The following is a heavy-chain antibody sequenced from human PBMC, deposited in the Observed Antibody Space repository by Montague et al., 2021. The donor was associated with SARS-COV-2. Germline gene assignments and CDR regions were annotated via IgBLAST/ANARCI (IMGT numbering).Heavy chain of an antibody. D-gene: IGHD2-8*02. CDR2: INYSGST. CDR3: ARAAPGY. J-gene: IGHJ4*02. CDR1: GGSFSDYH. Sequence: SETLSLTCAVSGGSFSDYHWAWIRQSPGGGLEWLGQINYSGSTKSNPSLRSRVTMSIDTSKNQFSLKLTSVTAADTAVYYCARAAPGYWGQGTLVTVSS. V-gene: IGHV4-34*01.